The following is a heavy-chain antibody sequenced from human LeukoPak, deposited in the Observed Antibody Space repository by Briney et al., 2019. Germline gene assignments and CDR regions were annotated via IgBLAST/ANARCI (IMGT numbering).Heavy chain of an antibody. CDR1: GFTFSDYY. CDR3: ARAGTLEWLNYYYMDV. J-gene: IGHJ6*03. D-gene: IGHD3-3*01. Sequence: GGSLRLSCAASGFTFSDYYMSWIRQAPGKGLEWVSYISSSGSTIYYADSVKGRFTISRDNAKNSLYLQMNSLRAEGTAVYYCARAGTLEWLNYYYMDVWGKGTTVTVSS. CDR2: ISSSGSTI. V-gene: IGHV3-11*01.